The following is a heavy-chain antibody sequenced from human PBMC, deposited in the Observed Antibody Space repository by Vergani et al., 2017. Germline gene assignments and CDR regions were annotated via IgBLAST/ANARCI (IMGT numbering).Heavy chain of an antibody. Sequence: QMQLQESGPGLLKASETLSLTCTVSGDSIISRSYYWGWIRQPPGNGLEWIGSIYNSGNGDSSSSLKSRVTISADTSKNQFSLRLTSVTAADTAVYYCASGKYYSDSTSHFRGRYFDVWGRGTLVTVPS. CDR2: IYNSGNG. CDR3: ASGKYYSDSTSHFRGRYFDV. V-gene: IGHV4-39*01. D-gene: IGHD3-22*01. J-gene: IGHJ2*01. CDR1: GDSIISRSYY.